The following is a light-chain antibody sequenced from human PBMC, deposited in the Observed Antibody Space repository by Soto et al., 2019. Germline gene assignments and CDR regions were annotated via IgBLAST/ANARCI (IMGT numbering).Light chain of an antibody. CDR1: QSVSYTS. Sequence: EIVLTQSPGTLSLSRGERATLSCRASQSVSYTSLAWLQQKPGQAPRLLIYGASNRATGIPDRFRGSGSGTDFTLTITRLEPEDFAVYYCQLYGSSPPGTFGQGTRLEIK. CDR3: QLYGSSPPGT. V-gene: IGKV3-20*01. CDR2: GAS. J-gene: IGKJ5*01.